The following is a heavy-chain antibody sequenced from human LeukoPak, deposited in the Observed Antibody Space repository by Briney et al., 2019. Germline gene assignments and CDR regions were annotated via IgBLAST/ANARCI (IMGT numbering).Heavy chain of an antibody. CDR2: IYGGAGT. CDR3: VRGHITLTI. V-gene: IGHV3-53*01. D-gene: IGHD3-22*01. Sequence: GGSLRLSCAVSGFTVSNNYMSWVRQAPAKGLEWVSVIYGGAGTHYADSVKGRFTISRDNSENTLYLQMNSLRAEDTAVYYCVRGHITLTIWGQGTLVTVSS. CDR1: GFTVSNNY. J-gene: IGHJ4*02.